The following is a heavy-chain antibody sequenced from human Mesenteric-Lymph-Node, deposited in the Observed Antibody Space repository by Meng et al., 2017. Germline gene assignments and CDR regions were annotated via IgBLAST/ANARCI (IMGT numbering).Heavy chain of an antibody. J-gene: IGHJ5*02. Sequence: QVQLQGSGPGVGNLSETLSLTCAVSGGSISSINWWTWVRQPPGKGLEWIGEIYHSGSTNYNPSLKSRVTISVDKSKNQFSLKLSSVTAADTAVYYCARVAAAGNEWFDPWGQGTLVTVSS. CDR3: ARVAAAGNEWFDP. CDR2: IYHSGST. D-gene: IGHD6-13*01. V-gene: IGHV4-4*02. CDR1: GGSISSINW.